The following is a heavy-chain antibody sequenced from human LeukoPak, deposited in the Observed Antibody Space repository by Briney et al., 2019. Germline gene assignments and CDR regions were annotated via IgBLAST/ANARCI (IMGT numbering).Heavy chain of an antibody. CDR2: ISSSSSYI. CDR3: AREGDTAMVTVDY. Sequence: PGGSLRLSCAVSGFTFSNYNMNWVRQAPGKGLEWVSSISSSSSYIYYADSVKGRFTISRDNAKNSLYLQMNGLRAEDTAVYYCAREGDTAMVTVDYWGQGTLVTVSS. CDR1: GFTFSNYN. J-gene: IGHJ4*02. D-gene: IGHD5-18*01. V-gene: IGHV3-21*01.